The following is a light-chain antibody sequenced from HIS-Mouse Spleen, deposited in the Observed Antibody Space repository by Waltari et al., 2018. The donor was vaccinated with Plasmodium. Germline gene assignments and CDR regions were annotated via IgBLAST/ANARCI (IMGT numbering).Light chain of an antibody. V-gene: IGLV2-8*01. Sequence: QSALTQPPSASGSPGQSVTISCTGTSSDVGGYNYVSWYQQHPGKAPKLMIYEVSKGPSVVPVRCAGSKSGNTGSLTVSGLQAEDEADYYCSSDAGSNNLVFGGGTKLTVL. J-gene: IGLJ2*01. CDR2: EVS. CDR1: SSDVGGYNY. CDR3: SSDAGSNNLV.